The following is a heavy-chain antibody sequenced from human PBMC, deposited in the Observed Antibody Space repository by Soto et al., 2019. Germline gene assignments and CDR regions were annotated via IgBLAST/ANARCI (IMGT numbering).Heavy chain of an antibody. D-gene: IGHD1-26*01. V-gene: IGHV3-15*07. J-gene: IGHJ6*02. CDR3: TPGGVPEATNVYYYYAMAV. CDR2: ITSKAAGGTT. Sequence: EVQLVESGGGLVEPGGSLRLSCAASGFTFTNAWMNWVRQAPGRALEWVGRITSKAAGGTTDYAAPVKGRFSISRDDSKTTLYLQMNSLKAEDTAVYFCTPGGVPEATNVYYYYAMAVWGQGTTVTVSS. CDR1: GFTFTNAW.